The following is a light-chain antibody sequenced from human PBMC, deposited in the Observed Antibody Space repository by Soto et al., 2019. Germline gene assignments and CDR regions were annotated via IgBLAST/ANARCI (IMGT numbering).Light chain of an antibody. V-gene: IGLV1-40*01. J-gene: IGLJ2*01. CDR2: GNS. CDR3: QSYASSLRGVV. Sequence: QSVLTQPPSVSGAPGQRVTISCTGSSSNIGAGYDVHWYQQLPGTAPKLLIYGNSNRPSGVPDRFSGSKSGTSASLAITGLQAEDEADYYCQSYASSLRGVVFGGRTQLTVL. CDR1: SSNIGAGYD.